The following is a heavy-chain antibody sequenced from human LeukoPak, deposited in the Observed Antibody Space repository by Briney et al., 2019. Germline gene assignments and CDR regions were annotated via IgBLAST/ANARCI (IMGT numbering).Heavy chain of an antibody. CDR2: IKQDGSEK. V-gene: IGHV3-7*01. CDR1: GFTFSSYW. Sequence: GGSLRLSCAASGFTFSSYWMSWVRQAPGKGLEWVANIKQDGSEKYYVDSVKGRFTISRDNAKNSLYLQMNSLRAEDTAVYYCAKYVLLWFGELHPPDYWGQGTLVTVSS. CDR3: AKYVLLWFGELHPPDY. J-gene: IGHJ4*02. D-gene: IGHD3-10*01.